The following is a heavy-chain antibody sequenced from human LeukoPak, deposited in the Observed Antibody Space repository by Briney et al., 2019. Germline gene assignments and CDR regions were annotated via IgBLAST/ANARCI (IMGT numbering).Heavy chain of an antibody. CDR2: INANRGGA. Sequence: ASLKVSCKASGYTFTDYYMHWVRQAPGQGLEWMGWINANRGGANYAQRFQGRVTMTRDTSITTAYMELSRLKSDDTAVYYCARRYCSSTSCCYFDYWGQGTLVTVSS. D-gene: IGHD2-2*01. V-gene: IGHV1-2*02. CDR3: ARRYCSSTSCCYFDY. CDR1: GYTFTDYY. J-gene: IGHJ4*02.